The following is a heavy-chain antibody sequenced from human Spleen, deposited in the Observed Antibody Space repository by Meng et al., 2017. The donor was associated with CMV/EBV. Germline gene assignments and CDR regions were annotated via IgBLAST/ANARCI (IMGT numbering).Heavy chain of an antibody. CDR3: ARGGSGYPNINWFDP. Sequence: SGYTVTGYYMHWVRQATGQGLEWMGWINPNSGGTNYVQKFQGRVAMTRDTSISTAYMELSSLRSDDTAVYHCARGGSGYPNINWFDPWGQGTLVTVSS. CDR2: INPNSGGT. V-gene: IGHV1-2*02. CDR1: GYTVTGYY. D-gene: IGHD3-22*01. J-gene: IGHJ5*02.